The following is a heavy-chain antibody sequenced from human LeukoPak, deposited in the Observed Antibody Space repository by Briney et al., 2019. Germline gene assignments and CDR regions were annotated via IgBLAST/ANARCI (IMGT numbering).Heavy chain of an antibody. CDR3: ARTASGSWFDP. Sequence: GGSLRLSCAASGFTFSSYSMNWVRQAPGEGLEWVSYISSLSGTIYYADSVKSRFTISRDNSKNTLHLQMNSLRAEDTAVYYCARTASGSWFDPWGQGTLVTVSS. CDR1: GFTFSSYS. CDR2: ISSLSGTI. D-gene: IGHD3-10*01. V-gene: IGHV3-48*01. J-gene: IGHJ5*02.